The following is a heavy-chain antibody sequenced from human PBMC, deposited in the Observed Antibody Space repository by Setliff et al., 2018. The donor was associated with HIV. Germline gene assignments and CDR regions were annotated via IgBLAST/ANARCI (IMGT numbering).Heavy chain of an antibody. CDR3: ARDLGINPQGWFDP. Sequence: ASVKVSCKASGYTFSSYGVSWVRQAPGQGLEWMGWISAYNDNTNYAQKLQGRVTMTTDTSTSTAYMELRSLRSGDTAVYYCARDLGINPQGWFDPWGQGTLVTVSS. J-gene: IGHJ5*02. V-gene: IGHV1-18*01. CDR2: ISAYNDNT. D-gene: IGHD3-16*01. CDR1: GYTFSSYG.